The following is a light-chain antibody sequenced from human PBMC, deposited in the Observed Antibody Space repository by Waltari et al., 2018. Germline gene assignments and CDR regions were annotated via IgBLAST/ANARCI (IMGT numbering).Light chain of an antibody. CDR2: WAS. CDR1: QSILYRSNNKNY. V-gene: IGKV4-1*01. CDR3: QQHYNTPLT. J-gene: IGKJ4*01. Sequence: DIVMTQSPDSLAVSLGERATINCTSSQSILYRSNNKNYLAWYQQKPGQSPKLLINWASTRESGVPDRFSVSGSGTDFTLTISSLQAEDVAVYFCQQHYNTPLTFGGGTKVEIK.